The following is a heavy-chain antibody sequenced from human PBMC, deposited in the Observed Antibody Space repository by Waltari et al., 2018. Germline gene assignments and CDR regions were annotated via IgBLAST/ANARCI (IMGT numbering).Heavy chain of an antibody. J-gene: IGHJ5*02. CDR1: GGTFSSYA. CDR3: AREGYGSGSYYKPRLDP. D-gene: IGHD3-10*01. CDR2: VIPILGIA. V-gene: IGHV1-69*04. Sequence: QVQLVQSGAEVKKPGSSVKVSCKASGGTFSSYAISWVRQAPGQGLEWMGRVIPILGIANYAQKFQGRVTITADESTSTAYMELSSLRSEDTAVYYCAREGYGSGSYYKPRLDPWGQGTLVTVS.